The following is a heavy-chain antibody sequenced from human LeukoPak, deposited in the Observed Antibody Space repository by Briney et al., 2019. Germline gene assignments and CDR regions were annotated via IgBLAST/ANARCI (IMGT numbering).Heavy chain of an antibody. CDR3: ARGPRGYSYAWGY. CDR2: IKQDGSEK. Sequence: PGGSLRLSCAASGFTFSDYWMSWVRQAPGKGQEWVANIKQDGSEKYYVDSVKGRFTISRDNAKNSLYLQMNSLRAEDTAVYYCARGPRGYSYAWGYWGQGTLVTVSS. CDR1: GFTFSDYW. V-gene: IGHV3-7*05. J-gene: IGHJ4*02. D-gene: IGHD5-18*01.